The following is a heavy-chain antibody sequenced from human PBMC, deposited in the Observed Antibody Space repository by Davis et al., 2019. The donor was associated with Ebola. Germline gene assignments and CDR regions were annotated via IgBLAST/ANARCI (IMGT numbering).Heavy chain of an antibody. V-gene: IGHV2-5*02. CDR1: GFSLSTAAVG. D-gene: IGHD3-10*01. CDR2: IYWDEDK. CDR3: AHRLGRFGEWNFDY. J-gene: IGHJ4*02. Sequence: SGPTLVKPTQTLTLTCTFSGFSLSTAAVGVGWIRQPPGKALEWLALIYWDEDKRYRPSLKSRLTITKDTSKNQVVLTMINMDPVDTATYYCAHRLGRFGEWNFDYWGLGTLVTVSS.